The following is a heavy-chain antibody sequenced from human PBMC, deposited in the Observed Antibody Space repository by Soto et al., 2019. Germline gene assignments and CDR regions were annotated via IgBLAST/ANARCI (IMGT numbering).Heavy chain of an antibody. CDR1: GFTFSSYA. J-gene: IGHJ6*02. Sequence: PGGSLRLSCAASGFTFSSYAMHWVRQAPGKGLEWVAVISYDGSNKYYADSVKGRFTISRDNSKNTLYLQMNSLRAEDTAVYYCARVLSCSSTSCYRSVYSYGRPTAYYYYYYGMDVWGQGTTVTVSS. CDR3: ARVLSCSSTSCYRSVYSYGRPTAYYYYYYGMDV. V-gene: IGHV3-30-3*01. D-gene: IGHD2-2*02. CDR2: ISYDGSNK.